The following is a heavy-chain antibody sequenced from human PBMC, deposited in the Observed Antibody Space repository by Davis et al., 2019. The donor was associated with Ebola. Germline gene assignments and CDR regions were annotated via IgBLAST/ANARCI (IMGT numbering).Heavy chain of an antibody. J-gene: IGHJ1*01. CDR3: ARDQQLFF. CDR2: INQDGSEE. D-gene: IGHD1-1*01. CDR1: GFTFNKYE. V-gene: IGHV3-7*03. Sequence: GESLKISCAASGFTFNKYEMNWVRQAPGKGLEWVANINQDGSEENYVDSVRGRFTISRDNTQNTLYLQMNSLRVDDTAVYYCARDQQLFFWGQGTLVTVSS.